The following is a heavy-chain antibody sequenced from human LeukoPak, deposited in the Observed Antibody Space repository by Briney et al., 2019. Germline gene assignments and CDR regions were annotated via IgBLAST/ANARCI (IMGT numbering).Heavy chain of an antibody. CDR2: IYWNDDK. V-gene: IGHV2-5*01. J-gene: IGHJ6*02. D-gene: IGHD3-10*01. CDR3: AHSGTEDVLLWFGDYLYYYATDV. Sequence: SGPTLVKPTQTLTLTCTFYGFSLSTSGVGVGWIRQPPGKALEWLALIYWNDDKRYSPSLKSRLTITKDTSKNQVVLTMTNMDPVDTATYYCAHSGTEDVLLWFGDYLYYYATDVWGQGTTVTVSS. CDR1: GFSLSTSGVG.